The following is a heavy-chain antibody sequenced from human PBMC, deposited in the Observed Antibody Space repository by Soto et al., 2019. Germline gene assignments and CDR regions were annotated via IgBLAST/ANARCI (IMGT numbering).Heavy chain of an antibody. J-gene: IGHJ6*02. CDR1: GGSISSYY. D-gene: IGHD5-12*01. V-gene: IGHV4-59*12. CDR3: ARFPVWLYYYYGMDV. CDR2: IYYSGST. Sequence: PSETLSLTCTVSGGSISSYYWSWIRQPPGKGLEWIGYIYYSGSTNYNPSLKSRVTISVDTSKNQFSLKLSSVTAADTAVYYCARFPVWLYYYYGMDVWGQGTTVTVSS.